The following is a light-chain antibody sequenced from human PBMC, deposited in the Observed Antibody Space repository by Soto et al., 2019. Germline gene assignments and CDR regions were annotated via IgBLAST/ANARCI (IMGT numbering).Light chain of an antibody. Sequence: QSALTQPASVSGSPGQSITISCTGTSSDVGAYDYVSWYQQHPGKAPKLMIYDVSNRPSGVSNRLSGSKSGNTASLTISGLQPEDEADYYCTSYTSSNTVIFGGGTKVTVL. CDR3: TSYTSSNTVI. CDR2: DVS. V-gene: IGLV2-14*03. J-gene: IGLJ2*01. CDR1: SSDVGAYDY.